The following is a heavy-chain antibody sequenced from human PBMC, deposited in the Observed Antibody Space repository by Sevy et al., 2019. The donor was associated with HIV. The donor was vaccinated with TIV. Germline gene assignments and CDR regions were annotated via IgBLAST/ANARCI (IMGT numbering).Heavy chain of an antibody. CDR2: FDPEDGET. V-gene: IGHV1-24*01. D-gene: IGHD3-3*01. J-gene: IGHJ6*02. CDR3: ATLDFWSDYPLYGMDV. Sequence: ASVKVSCMVSGYTLSKLSMHWVRQAPGKGPEWMGGFDPEDGETNYAQKFQGRVTMTEDTSTDTAYIEMSSLRSEDTAVYYCATLDFWSDYPLYGMDVWGQGTTVTVSS. CDR1: GYTLSKLS.